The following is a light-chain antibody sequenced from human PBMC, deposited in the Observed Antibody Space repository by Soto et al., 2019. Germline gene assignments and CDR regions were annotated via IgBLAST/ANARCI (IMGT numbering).Light chain of an antibody. J-gene: IGLJ2*01. CDR2: DDN. Sequence: NFMLTQPHSVSESPGQTVTISCTRSSGSIASNYVQWYQQRPGSAPTTVIYDDNQRPSGVPDPFSGSIDSSSNSASLTISGLKTEDEADYYCQSYDSSNVVFGGGTKLTVL. CDR1: SGSIASNY. CDR3: QSYDSSNVV. V-gene: IGLV6-57*04.